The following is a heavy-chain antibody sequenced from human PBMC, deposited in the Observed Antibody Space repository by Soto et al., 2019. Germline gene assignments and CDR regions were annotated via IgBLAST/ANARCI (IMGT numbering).Heavy chain of an antibody. Sequence: QVQVVQSGTEVRKPGASVKVSCKASGYTLTTYHMHWVRQAPGQGLEWVGIINPSLGRANYAQKTQHIRAIPVVTTTTAISIELNFLRSEVTAGNDGFIDPISIDSFFIDYW. CDR1: GYTLTTYH. J-gene: IGHJ4*01. D-gene: IGHD3-3*02. CDR3: FIDPISIDSFFIDY. V-gene: IGHV1-46*03. CDR2: INPSLGRA.